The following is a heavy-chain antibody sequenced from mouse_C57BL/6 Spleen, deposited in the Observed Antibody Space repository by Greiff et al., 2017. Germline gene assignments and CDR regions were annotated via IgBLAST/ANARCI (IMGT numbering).Heavy chain of an antibody. D-gene: IGHD1-3*01. J-gene: IGHJ1*03. Sequence: DVQLQESGGGLVKPGGSLKLSCAASGFTFSDYGMHWVRQAPEKGLEWVAYISSGSSTIYYADTVKGRFTISRDNAKNTLFLQMTSLRSEDTAMYYCARSGYYLYFDVWGTGTTVTVSS. V-gene: IGHV5-17*01. CDR3: ARSGYYLYFDV. CDR2: ISSGSSTI. CDR1: GFTFSDYG.